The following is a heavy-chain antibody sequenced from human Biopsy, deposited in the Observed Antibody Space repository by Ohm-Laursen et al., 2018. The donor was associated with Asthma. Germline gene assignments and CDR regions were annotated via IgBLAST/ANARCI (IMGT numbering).Heavy chain of an antibody. CDR1: GYTFINYA. CDR3: ARTYYDFLTGQVNDAFAL. Sequence: GASVKVSCKASGYTFINYAIHWVRQAPGQRLEWMGWINAGNGNTKYSQKAQGRVTITRDTSASTAYMDLRSLRSEDTAMYYCARTYYDFLTGQVNDAFALWGQGTLVTVSS. V-gene: IGHV1-3*01. J-gene: IGHJ4*02. D-gene: IGHD3-9*01. CDR2: INAGNGNT.